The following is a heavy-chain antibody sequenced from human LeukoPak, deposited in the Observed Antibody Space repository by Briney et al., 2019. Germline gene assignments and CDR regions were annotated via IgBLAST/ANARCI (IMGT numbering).Heavy chain of an antibody. CDR3: ARGGGDIVVVPAAWVNWFDP. J-gene: IGHJ5*02. Sequence: GASVKVSCKASGCTFTSYGISWVRQAPGQGLEWMGWISAYNGNTNYAQKLRGRVTMTTDTSTSTAYMELRSLRSGDTAVYYCARGGGDIVVVPAAWVNWFDPWGQGTLVTVSS. CDR2: ISAYNGNT. D-gene: IGHD2-2*01. V-gene: IGHV1-18*01. CDR1: GCTFTSYG.